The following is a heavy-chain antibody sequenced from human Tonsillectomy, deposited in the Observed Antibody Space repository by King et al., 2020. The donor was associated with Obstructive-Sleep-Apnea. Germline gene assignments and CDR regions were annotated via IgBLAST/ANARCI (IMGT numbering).Heavy chain of an antibody. CDR2: IWYDGINK. CDR1: GFTFSSYG. CDR3: AKGRDVGPFLYFFDY. Sequence: VQLVESGGGVVQPGRSLRLSCAASGFTFSSYGMHWVRQAPGKGLEWVAVIWYDGINKYYADSVKGRFTISRDNSKNTLYLQMNSLRAEDTAVYYCAKGRDVGPFLYFFDYWGQGTLVTVSS. D-gene: IGHD1-26*01. J-gene: IGHJ4*02. V-gene: IGHV3-33*06.